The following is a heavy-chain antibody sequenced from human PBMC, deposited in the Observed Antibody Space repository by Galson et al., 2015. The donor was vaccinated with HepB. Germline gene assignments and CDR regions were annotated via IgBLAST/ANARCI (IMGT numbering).Heavy chain of an antibody. V-gene: IGHV5-51*03. J-gene: IGHJ4*02. D-gene: IGHD7-27*01. CDR1: RYNFSIYW. Sequence: QSGAEVKKPGESLKISCKGSRYNFSIYWIGWVRQMPGKGLERMGITYPSNSDTRYSPSFQGQVTISADTSISTVYLQWSSLKASDTAMYFCARPPGDWGQGTLVTVSS. CDR3: ARPPGD. CDR2: TYPSNSDT.